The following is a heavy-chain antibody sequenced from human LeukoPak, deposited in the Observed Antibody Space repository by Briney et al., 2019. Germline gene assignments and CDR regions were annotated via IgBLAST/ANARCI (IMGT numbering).Heavy chain of an antibody. Sequence: PGGSLRLSCAASGFTFSSYAMSWVRQAPGKGLEWVSAISGSGGSTYYADSVKGRFTISRDNSKNTLFLQMKSLRAEDTAIYYCARDLYDSSGYYDSWGQGTQVTVSS. CDR2: ISGSGGST. V-gene: IGHV3-23*01. D-gene: IGHD3-22*01. CDR3: ARDLYDSSGYYDS. CDR1: GFTFSSYA. J-gene: IGHJ4*02.